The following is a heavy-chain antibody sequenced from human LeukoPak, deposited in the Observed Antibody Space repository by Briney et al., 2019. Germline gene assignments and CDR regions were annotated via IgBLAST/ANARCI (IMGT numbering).Heavy chain of an antibody. J-gene: IGHJ4*02. CDR2: IYYSGST. CDR1: GGSLTSSSYC. V-gene: IGHV4-61*01. D-gene: IGHD4-17*01. Sequence: SETLSLTCSVSGGSLTSSSYCWGWIRQPPGKGLEWIGYIYYSGSTNYNPSLKSRVTISVDTSKNQFSLKLSSVTAADTAVYYCARLVSGGDHFDYWGQGTLVTVSS. CDR3: ARLVSGGDHFDY.